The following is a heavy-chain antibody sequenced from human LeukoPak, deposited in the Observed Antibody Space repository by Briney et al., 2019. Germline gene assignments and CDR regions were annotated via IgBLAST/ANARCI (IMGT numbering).Heavy chain of an antibody. J-gene: IGHJ4*02. V-gene: IGHV4-34*01. Sequence: PSETLSLTCAVYGGSFSGYYWSWIRQPPGKGLEWIGEINHRGSTNYNPSLKSRGTISVDTPKNQFSLKLSSVTAADTAVYYCARGRNYDFWSGYHTGYYFDYWGQGTLVTVSS. CDR1: GGSFSGYY. CDR3: ARGRNYDFWSGYHTGYYFDY. CDR2: INHRGST. D-gene: IGHD3-3*01.